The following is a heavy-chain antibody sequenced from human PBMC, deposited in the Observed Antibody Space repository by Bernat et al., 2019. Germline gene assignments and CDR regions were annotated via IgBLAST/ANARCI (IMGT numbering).Heavy chain of an antibody. CDR1: GGSISSSSYY. CDR2: IFYSWST. CDR3: ARIGRAVGYYFDS. V-gene: IGHV4-39*01. D-gene: IGHD6-19*01. J-gene: IGHJ4*02. Sequence: QLQLQESGPGLVKPSETLSLTSTVSGGSISSSSYYWGWIRQPPGKGLEWIGNIFYSWSTYYNPSLRSRVTISVDTSKSQFSLKLSSVTAADSAVYYCARIGRAVGYYFDSWGQGTLVTVSS.